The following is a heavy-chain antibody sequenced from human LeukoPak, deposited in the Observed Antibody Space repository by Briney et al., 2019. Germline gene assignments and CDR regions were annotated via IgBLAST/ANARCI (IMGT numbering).Heavy chain of an antibody. J-gene: IGHJ4*02. CDR1: GGTFSSYA. Sequence: GASVKVSCKASGGTFSSYAISWVRQAPGQGLEWMGIINPSGGSTSYAQKFQGRVTMTRDTSTSTVYMELSSLRSEDTAVYYCGRLKSRDENFDYWGQGTLVTVSS. V-gene: IGHV1-46*01. CDR3: GRLKSRDENFDY. CDR2: INPSGGST. D-gene: IGHD5-24*01.